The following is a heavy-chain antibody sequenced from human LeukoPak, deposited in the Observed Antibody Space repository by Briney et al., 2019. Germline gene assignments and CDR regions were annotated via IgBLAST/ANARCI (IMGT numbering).Heavy chain of an antibody. CDR2: IYYSGST. CDR3: ARPYDSSGYFYL. CDR1: GGSISSYY. J-gene: IGHJ5*02. D-gene: IGHD3-22*01. V-gene: IGHV4-59*08. Sequence: PSETLSLTCTVSGGSISSYYWSWIRQPPGKGLEWIGYIYYSGSTNYNPSLKSRVTIIVDTSKNQFSLKLSSVTAADTAVYYCARPYDSSGYFYLWGQGNPGHRLL.